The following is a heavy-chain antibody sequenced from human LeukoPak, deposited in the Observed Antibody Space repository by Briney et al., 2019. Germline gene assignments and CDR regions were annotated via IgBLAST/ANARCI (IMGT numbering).Heavy chain of an antibody. CDR1: GYXFTNYW. CDR2: IYPGDSET. CDR3: ARRYCSGGSCYHLDS. Sequence: GESLKISCNGSGYXFTNYWISWVRQMPGKGLEWMGIIYPGDSETRYSPSFQGQVTISADKSISTAYLQWSSLKASDTAMYYCARRYCSGGSCYHLDSWGQGTLVTVSS. V-gene: IGHV5-51*01. D-gene: IGHD2-15*01. J-gene: IGHJ4*02.